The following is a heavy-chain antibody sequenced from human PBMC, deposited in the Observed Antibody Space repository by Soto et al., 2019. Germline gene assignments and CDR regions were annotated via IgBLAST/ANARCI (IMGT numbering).Heavy chain of an antibody. CDR2: ISAYNGNT. CDR1: GYACSVYR. J-gene: IGHJ6*02. D-gene: IGHD6-13*01. CDR3: AREVAAAGRPYYYYGMDV. Sequence: KVDWKGVGYACSVYRIRWLRKNTGQGLEWMGWISAYNGNTNYAQKLQGRVTMTTDTSTSTAYMELRSLRSDDTAVYYCAREVAAAGRPYYYYGMDVWGQGTTVTVSS. V-gene: IGHV1-18*01.